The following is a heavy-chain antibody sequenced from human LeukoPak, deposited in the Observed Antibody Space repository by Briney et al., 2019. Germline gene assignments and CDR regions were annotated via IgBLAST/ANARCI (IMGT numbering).Heavy chain of an antibody. Sequence: SETLSLTCTVSGGSISSYYWGWIRQPPGKGLEWIGSIYYSGSTYYNPSLKSRVTISVDTSKNQFSLKLSSVTAADTAVYYCARDDSSGYFDPWGQGTLVTVSS. D-gene: IGHD3-22*01. CDR2: IYYSGST. J-gene: IGHJ5*02. V-gene: IGHV4-39*07. CDR3: ARDDSSGYFDP. CDR1: GGSISSYY.